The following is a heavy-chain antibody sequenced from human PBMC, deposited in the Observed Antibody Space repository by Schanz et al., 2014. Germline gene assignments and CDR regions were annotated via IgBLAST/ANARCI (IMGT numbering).Heavy chain of an antibody. CDR1: GFTLSNYA. CDR3: AKRRFGELSAFDI. D-gene: IGHD3-10*01. V-gene: IGHV3-23*01. J-gene: IGHJ3*02. Sequence: EMQLLESGGGLAQPGGSLRLSCAASGFTLSNYAMSWVRQAPGKGLEWVSSINTGGDSTYYADSVKGRFTISRDNSKNTLYLQMNSLRAEDTAVYYCAKRRFGELSAFDIWGQGTMVTVSS. CDR2: INTGGDST.